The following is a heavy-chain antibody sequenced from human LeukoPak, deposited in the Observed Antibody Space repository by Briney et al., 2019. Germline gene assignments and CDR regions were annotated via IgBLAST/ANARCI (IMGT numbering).Heavy chain of an antibody. CDR1: GFTFSDYY. V-gene: IGHV3-11*01. Sequence: GGSLRLSCAASGFTFSDYYMSWIRQAPGKGLEWVSYISSSGSTIYYADSVKRRFTISRDNAKNSLYLQMNSLRAEDTAVYYCARDKREYSSDYYYYMDVWGKGTTVTVSS. CDR2: ISSSGSTI. CDR3: ARDKREYSSDYYYYMDV. D-gene: IGHD6-6*01. J-gene: IGHJ6*03.